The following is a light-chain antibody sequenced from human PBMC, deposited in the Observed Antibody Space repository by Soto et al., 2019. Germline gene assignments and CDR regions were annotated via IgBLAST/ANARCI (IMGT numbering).Light chain of an antibody. CDR2: DVS. Sequence: QSALTQPASVSGSPGQSITISCTGTSSDVGGYNYVSWYQHHPGKAPKLMIFDVSNRPSGVSNRFSSSKSGNTTSLTIAGHQPEYEADYYCGSYTTSNTRQIVFGTGTKLTVL. CDR1: SSDVGGYNY. V-gene: IGLV2-14*03. CDR3: GSYTTSNTRQIV. J-gene: IGLJ1*01.